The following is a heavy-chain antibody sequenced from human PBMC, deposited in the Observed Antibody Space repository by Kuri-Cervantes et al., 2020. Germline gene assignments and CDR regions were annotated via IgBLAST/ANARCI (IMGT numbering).Heavy chain of an antibody. CDR1: GFTFSSYS. D-gene: IGHD6-13*01. V-gene: IGHV3-21*04. Sequence: GESLKISCAASGFTFSSYSMNWVRQAPGKGLEWVSSISSSSYIYYADSVKGRFTISRDNSKNTLYLQMNSLRAEDTAVYYCAKDSSSWYGNDAFDIWGQGTMVTVSS. CDR3: AKDSSSWYGNDAFDI. CDR2: ISSSSYI. J-gene: IGHJ3*02.